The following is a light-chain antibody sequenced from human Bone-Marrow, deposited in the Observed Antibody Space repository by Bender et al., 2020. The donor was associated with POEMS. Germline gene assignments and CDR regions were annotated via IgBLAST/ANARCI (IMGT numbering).Light chain of an antibody. J-gene: IGLJ2*01. CDR3: LLSVGRSLFV. Sequence: QTVVTQEPSLSVSLGGTVTITCGLTSGSVSGSHFPSWYQQTPGQTPRTLIYNTHSRSPGVPDRFSGSILGNKAALTITGARADVGADYYCLLSVGRSLFVFGGGTKVTVL. V-gene: IGLV8-61*01. CDR1: SGSVSGSHF. CDR2: NTH.